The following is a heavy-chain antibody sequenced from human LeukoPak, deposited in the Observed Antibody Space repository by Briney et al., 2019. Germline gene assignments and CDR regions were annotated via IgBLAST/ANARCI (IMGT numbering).Heavy chain of an antibody. J-gene: IGHJ5*02. D-gene: IGHD3-3*01. CDR2: IDPNTGGT. CDR3: ARDSWIRHYDLYWFDP. V-gene: IGHV1-2*06. CDR1: GYTFTGFY. Sequence: ASVKVSCKASGYTFTGFYIHWVRQAPGQGLEWMGRIDPNTGGTNYAQKFQGRVTMTRDTSISTAYMELSRLRSDDTAVYYCARDSWIRHYDLYWFDPWGQGALVTVSS.